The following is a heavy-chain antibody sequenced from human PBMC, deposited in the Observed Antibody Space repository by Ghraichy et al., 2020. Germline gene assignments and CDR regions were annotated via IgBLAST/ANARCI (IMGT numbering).Heavy chain of an antibody. D-gene: IGHD5-24*01. CDR1: GFTFSSYA. Sequence: GGSLRLSCAASGFTFSSYAMSWVRQAPGKGLEWVSAISGSGGSTYYADSVKGRFTISRDNSKNTLYLQMNSLRAEDTAVYYCAKDREMATTLASDYWGQGTLVTVPS. CDR3: AKDREMATTLASDY. CDR2: ISGSGGST. J-gene: IGHJ4*02. V-gene: IGHV3-23*01.